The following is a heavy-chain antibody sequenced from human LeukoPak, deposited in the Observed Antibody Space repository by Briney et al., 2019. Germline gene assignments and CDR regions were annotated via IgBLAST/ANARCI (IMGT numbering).Heavy chain of an antibody. Sequence: ASVKVSCKASGYTFTSYDINWVRQATGQGLEWMGWMNPNSGNTGYAQKFQGRVTMTRNTSISTAYMELSSLRSEDTAVYYCARSQPVTYAAWFDPWGQGTLVTVSS. V-gene: IGHV1-8*01. J-gene: IGHJ5*02. CDR2: MNPNSGNT. D-gene: IGHD4-17*01. CDR1: GYTFTSYD. CDR3: ARSQPVTYAAWFDP.